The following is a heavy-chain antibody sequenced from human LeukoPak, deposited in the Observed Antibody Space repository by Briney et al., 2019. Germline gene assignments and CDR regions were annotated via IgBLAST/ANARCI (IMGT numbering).Heavy chain of an antibody. D-gene: IGHD2-2*01. CDR1: GGSISSSSYY. CDR2: IYYSGST. J-gene: IGHJ4*02. Sequence: PSETLSLTCTVSGGSISSSSYYWGWIRQPPGKGLEWIGSIYYSGSTYYNPSLKSRVTISIDMTKNQFSLKLSSVTAADTAVYYCARAPAVVVPAARSGTWFGSYFDYWGQGTLVTVSS. V-gene: IGHV4-39*07. CDR3: ARAPAVVVPAARSGTWFGSYFDY.